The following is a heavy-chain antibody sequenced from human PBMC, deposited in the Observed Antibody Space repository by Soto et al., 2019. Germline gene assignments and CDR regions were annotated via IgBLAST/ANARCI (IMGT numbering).Heavy chain of an antibody. CDR2: INDDGGER. CDR3: AREFYGYYTYGPGDY. J-gene: IGHJ4*02. Sequence: GGSLRLSCEASGFMFGVYWMSWVRQAPGKGLEWVANINDDGGERNYVDSVKGRFTISRDTPNNLLFLQMNSLRDEDTAVYYCAREFYGYYTYGPGDYWGQGTLVTVSS. D-gene: IGHD3-3*01. V-gene: IGHV3-7*01. CDR1: GFMFGVYW.